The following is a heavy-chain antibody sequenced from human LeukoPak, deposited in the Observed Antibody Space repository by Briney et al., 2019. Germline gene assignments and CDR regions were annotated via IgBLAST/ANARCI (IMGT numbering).Heavy chain of an antibody. Sequence: KASETLSLTCAVSGGSISSSNWWTWVRQPPGKGLERIGEINRSGSTNYNPSLKSRVTISVDKSKTQFSLKLSSLTAADTAVYYCARASHDYGDYRHFDYWGQGTLVTVSS. CDR2: INRSGST. V-gene: IGHV4-4*02. CDR1: GGSISSSNW. CDR3: ARASHDYGDYRHFDY. D-gene: IGHD4-17*01. J-gene: IGHJ4*02.